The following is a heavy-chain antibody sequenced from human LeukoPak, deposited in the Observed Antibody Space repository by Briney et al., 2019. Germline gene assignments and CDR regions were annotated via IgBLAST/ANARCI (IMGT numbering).Heavy chain of an antibody. CDR1: GGSISSYY. D-gene: IGHD1-26*01. J-gene: IGHJ4*02. V-gene: IGHV4-59*01. CDR3: ARGPTLGATTYFDY. CDR2: IYYSGST. Sequence: SETLTLTCTVSGGSISSYYWSWIRQPPGKGLEWIGYIYYSGSTNYNPSLKSRVTISVDTSKNQFSLRLSSVTAADTAVYYCARGPTLGATTYFDYWGQGILVTVSS.